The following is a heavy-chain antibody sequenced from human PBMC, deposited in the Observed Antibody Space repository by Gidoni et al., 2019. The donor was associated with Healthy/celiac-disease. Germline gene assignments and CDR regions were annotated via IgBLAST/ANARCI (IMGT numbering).Heavy chain of an antibody. V-gene: IGHV3-23*01. D-gene: IGHD4-17*01. Sequence: EVQLLESGGGLVQPGGSLRLSCAASGFTFRSYAMSSVRQAPGKGLEWVSAISGSGGSTYYADSVKGRFTISRDNSKNTLYLQMNSLRAEDTAVYYCAKDPEGSYGDGYFDLWGRGTLVTVSS. CDR2: ISGSGGST. CDR1: GFTFRSYA. CDR3: AKDPEGSYGDGYFDL. J-gene: IGHJ2*01.